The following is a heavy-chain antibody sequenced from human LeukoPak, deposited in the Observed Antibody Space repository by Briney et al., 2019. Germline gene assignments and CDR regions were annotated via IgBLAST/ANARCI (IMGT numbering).Heavy chain of an antibody. CDR2: IYYSGTT. J-gene: IGHJ6*03. CDR1: GGSISSSSYY. V-gene: IGHV4-39*01. CDR3: ARQVSDYCYYYIDV. Sequence: KPSETLSLTCSVSGGSISSSSYYWNWIRQPPGKGLEWVGSIYYSGTTYYNSSLKSRVTISEDTSKNRFSLMLTSVTAADMAVYYCARQVSDYCYYYIDVWGEGTTVIVSS.